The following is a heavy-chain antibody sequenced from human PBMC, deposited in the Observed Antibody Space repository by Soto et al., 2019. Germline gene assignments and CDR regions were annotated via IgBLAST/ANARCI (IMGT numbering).Heavy chain of an antibody. CDR3: ARQSYDIGWFDP. CDR2: IYYSGST. V-gene: IGHV4-59*08. Sequence: SETLSLTCTVSGGSISSYYWSWIRQPPGKGLEWIGYIYYSGSTNYNPSLKSRVTISVDTSKNQFSLKLSSVTAADTAVYYCARQSYDIGWFDPWGQGTLVTVSS. J-gene: IGHJ5*02. D-gene: IGHD3-9*01. CDR1: GGSISSYY.